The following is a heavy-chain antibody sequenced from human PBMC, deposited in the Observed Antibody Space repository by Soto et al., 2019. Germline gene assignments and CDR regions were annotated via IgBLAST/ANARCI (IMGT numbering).Heavy chain of an antibody. D-gene: IGHD1-26*01. V-gene: IGHV1-8*01. CDR2: MNPNRGNT. CDR1: GDTFTSYD. CDR3: AREVVGASRN. Sequence: QVQLVQSGAEVKKPGASVKVSCKASGDTFTSYDINWVRQATGQGLEWMVWMNPNRGNTGYAQKGQGRVTMARHPSIITAYMALSSRRSEDNAVYYCAREVVGASRNWGQGTLVTGSS. J-gene: IGHJ4*02.